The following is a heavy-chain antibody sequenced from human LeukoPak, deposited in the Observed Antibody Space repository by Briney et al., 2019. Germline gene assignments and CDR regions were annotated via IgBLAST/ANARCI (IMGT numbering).Heavy chain of an antibody. J-gene: IGHJ4*02. V-gene: IGHV1-8*01. CDR3: AIGDRIPDY. Sequence: ASVNVSCKASGYTFTSYDINWVRQATGQGLEWMGWMNPNSGNTGCAQKFQGRVTMTRNTSIGTAYMELSSLRSEDTAVYYCAIGDRIPDYWGQGTLVTVSS. CDR1: GYTFTSYD. D-gene: IGHD4-17*01. CDR2: MNPNSGNT.